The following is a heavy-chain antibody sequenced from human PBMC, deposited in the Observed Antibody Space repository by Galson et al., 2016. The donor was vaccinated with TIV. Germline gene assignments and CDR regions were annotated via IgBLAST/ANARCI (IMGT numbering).Heavy chain of an antibody. Sequence: SLRLSCAASGFNFANYAMNWVRQAPGKGLEWVSGVSGSGGRTYYAGSVKGRFTISRDNSERTLYLQMNSLRVEDTAIYFCAKDLFSAGAVEGFFQQWGQGTLVSVPP. CDR1: GFNFANYA. D-gene: IGHD6-19*01. V-gene: IGHV3-23*01. CDR2: VSGSGGRT. J-gene: IGHJ1*01. CDR3: AKDLFSAGAVEGFFQQ.